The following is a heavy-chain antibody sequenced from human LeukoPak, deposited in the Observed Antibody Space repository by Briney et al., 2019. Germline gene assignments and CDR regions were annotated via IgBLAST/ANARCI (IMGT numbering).Heavy chain of an antibody. CDR3: ARSKSWYSTDALDI. CDR1: GFTFSSHW. D-gene: IGHD2-15*01. V-gene: IGHV3-74*03. J-gene: IGHJ3*02. CDR2: INGDRSNT. Sequence: GGSLRLSCAASGFTFSSHWMHWVGQAPGKGLVWVSRINGDRSNTTYADSVKGRFTISRDNAKNTLYLQMNSLRAEDTAVYHCARSKSWYSTDALDIWGQGTMVTVSS.